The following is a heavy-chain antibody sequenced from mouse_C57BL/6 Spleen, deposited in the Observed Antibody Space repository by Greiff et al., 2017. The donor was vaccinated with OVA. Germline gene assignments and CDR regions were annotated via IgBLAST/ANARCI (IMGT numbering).Heavy chain of an antibody. D-gene: IGHD1-1*01. CDR1: GYAFSSYW. CDR2: IYPGDGDT. CDR3: AGGGFYYYGSSFDY. V-gene: IGHV1-80*01. Sequence: VKLQESGAELVKPGASVKISCKASGYAFSSYWMNWVKQRPGKGLEWIGQIYPGDGDTNYNGKFKGKATLTADKSSSTAYMQLSSLTSEDSAVYFCAGGGFYYYGSSFDYWGQGTTLTVSS. J-gene: IGHJ2*01.